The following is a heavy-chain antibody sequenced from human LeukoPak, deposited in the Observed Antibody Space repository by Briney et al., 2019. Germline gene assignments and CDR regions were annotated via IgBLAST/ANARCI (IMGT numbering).Heavy chain of an antibody. J-gene: IGHJ2*01. CDR1: GFIFSSYW. CDR3: AKYHYDSSGYWYFDL. Sequence: GGSLRLSCAASGFIFSSYWMHWVRQAPGKGLVWVSRINRDGSSISYADSVKGRFTISRDNSKNTLYLQMNSLRAEDTAVYYCAKYHYDSSGYWYFDLWGRGTLLTVSS. V-gene: IGHV3-74*01. D-gene: IGHD3-22*01. CDR2: INRDGSSI.